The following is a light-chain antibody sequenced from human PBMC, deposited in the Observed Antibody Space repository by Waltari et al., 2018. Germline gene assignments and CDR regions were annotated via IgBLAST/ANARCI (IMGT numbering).Light chain of an antibody. J-gene: IGKJ1*01. CDR2: GAS. V-gene: IGKV3-20*01. CDR1: QSVSRA. CDR3: QHYVRLPVT. Sequence: EIVLTQSPGTLSLSPGERVTLSCSASQSVSRALAGYQQKPGQAPRLLIYGASSRATGIPDRFSGSGSGTDFSLTISRLEPEDFVVYYCQHYVRLPVTFGQGTKVEIK.